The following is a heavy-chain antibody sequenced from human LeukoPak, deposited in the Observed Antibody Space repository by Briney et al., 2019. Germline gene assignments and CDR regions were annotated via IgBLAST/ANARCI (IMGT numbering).Heavy chain of an antibody. CDR2: IIPIFGTA. Sequence: SGKVSCKASGGTFSSYAISWGRQAPGQGLEWMGGIIPIFGTANYAQKFQGRVTITADKSTSTAYMELSSLRSEDTAVYYCARAVAAASNWFDPWGQGTLVTVSS. V-gene: IGHV1-69*06. CDR1: GGTFSSYA. J-gene: IGHJ5*02. D-gene: IGHD6-13*01. CDR3: ARAVAAASNWFDP.